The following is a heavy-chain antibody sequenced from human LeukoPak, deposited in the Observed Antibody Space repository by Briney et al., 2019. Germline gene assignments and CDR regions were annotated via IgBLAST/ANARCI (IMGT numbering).Heavy chain of an antibody. J-gene: IGHJ2*01. CDR2: IYHSGST. CDR1: DYSISSSYY. V-gene: IGHV4-38-2*02. CDR3: ARVSGRFTWYFDL. Sequence: PSETLSLTCTVSDYSISSSYYWGWIRQPPGKGLEWFGIIYHSGSTYYNPSLKSRVTISVDTSKNQFSLKLSSVTAADTAVYYCARVSGRFTWYFDLWGRGTLATVSS.